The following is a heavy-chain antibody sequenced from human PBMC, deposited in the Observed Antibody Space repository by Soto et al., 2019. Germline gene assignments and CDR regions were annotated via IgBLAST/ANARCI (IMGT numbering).Heavy chain of an antibody. J-gene: IGHJ6*01. CDR3: ARGDRCCSGSPASYYDAGVDV. D-gene: IGHD1-26*01. CDR2: VSAGGDMT. Sequence: DVQLLESGGHLVQPGGSLRLSCAASGFTFSSYAMSWVRQAPGKGLEWVSSVSAGGDMTYYSDSVKGRFTISRDNSNNVLFLQMNSLRIEDTSLYYCARGDRCCSGSPASYYDAGVDVWGQGTTVTVP. V-gene: IGHV3-23*01. CDR1: GFTFSSYA.